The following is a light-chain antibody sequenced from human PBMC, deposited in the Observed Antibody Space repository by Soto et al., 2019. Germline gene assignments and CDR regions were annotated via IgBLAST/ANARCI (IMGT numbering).Light chain of an antibody. CDR1: SSDIGSYDH. Sequence: QSVLTKPASVSVSPGQSITISCSGTSSDIGSYDHVAWYQQFPGKSPKLIIYAVSDRPSGVSDRFSGSKSGISASLTISGLQTEDEADYYCISYTDRQSYLFGTGTKVTVL. V-gene: IGLV2-14*03. CDR3: ISYTDRQSYL. CDR2: AVS. J-gene: IGLJ1*01.